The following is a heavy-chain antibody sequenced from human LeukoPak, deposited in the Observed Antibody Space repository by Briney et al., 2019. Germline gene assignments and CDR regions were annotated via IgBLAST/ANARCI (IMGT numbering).Heavy chain of an antibody. CDR2: IIPIFGTA. Sequence: KISCKGSGYSFTSYWISWVRQAPGQGLEWMGGIIPIFGTANYAQKFQGRVTITADEPTSTAYMELSSLRSEDTAVYYCARDWENSYAFDYWGQGALSPSPQ. D-gene: IGHD1-26*01. CDR3: ARDWENSYAFDY. V-gene: IGHV1-69*01. CDR1: GYSFTSYW. J-gene: IGHJ4*02.